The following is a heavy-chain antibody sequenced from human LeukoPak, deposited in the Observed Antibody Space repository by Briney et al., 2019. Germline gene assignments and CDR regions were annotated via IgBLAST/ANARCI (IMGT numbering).Heavy chain of an antibody. Sequence: GGSLRLSCAVSGITLSNYGMSWVRQAPGKGLEWVAGMSDSGGRTNYADSVKGRFTISRDNPKNTPYLQMNSLRAEDTAVYFCAKRGVVIRVILVGFHKEAYYFDSWGQGALVTVSS. CDR2: MSDSGGRT. V-gene: IGHV3-23*01. D-gene: IGHD3-22*01. J-gene: IGHJ4*02. CDR1: GITLSNYG. CDR3: AKRGVVIRVILVGFHKEAYYFDS.